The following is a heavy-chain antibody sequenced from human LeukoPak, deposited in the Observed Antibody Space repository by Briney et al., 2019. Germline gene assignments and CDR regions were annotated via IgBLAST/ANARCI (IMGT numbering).Heavy chain of an antibody. CDR3: ARDLTTGYSSGWTFRSPVPDWYFDL. CDR2: IIPIFGTA. V-gene: IGHV1-69*13. J-gene: IGHJ2*01. Sequence: GASVKVSCKASGGTFSSYAISWVRQAPGQGLEWMGGIIPIFGTANYAQKFQGRVTITADESTSTAYMELSSLRSEDTAVYYCARDLTTGYSSGWTFRSPVPDWYFDLWGRGTLVTVSS. D-gene: IGHD6-19*01. CDR1: GGTFSSYA.